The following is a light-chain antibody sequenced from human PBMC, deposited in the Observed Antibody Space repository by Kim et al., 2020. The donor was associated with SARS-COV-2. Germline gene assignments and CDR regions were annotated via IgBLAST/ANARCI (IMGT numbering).Light chain of an antibody. CDR2: DVT. V-gene: IGLV2-14*03. CDR3: SSYIPRTTSSV. Sequence: QSALTQPASVSGSPGQSITISCTGSSSDIGGYNYVSWYQHHPGKVPKLMIYDVTKRPSGVSNRFSGSKSGNTASLTISGLQAEDEADYYCSSYIPRTTSSVFGGGTQLTVL. J-gene: IGLJ2*01. CDR1: SSDIGGYNY.